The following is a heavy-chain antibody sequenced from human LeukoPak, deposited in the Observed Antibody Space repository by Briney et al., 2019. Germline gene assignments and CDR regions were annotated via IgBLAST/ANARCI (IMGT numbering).Heavy chain of an antibody. CDR2: ISGYNRDT. CDR1: GYIFTSYG. Sequence: ASVKVSCRASGYIFTSYGISWVRQAPGQGLEWMGWISGYNRDTKYAQKSQGRVTMTTDTSTSTAYMELRSLRSDDAAVYFCARAPGFVVDGFDIWGQGTMVTVSS. D-gene: IGHD2-21*01. J-gene: IGHJ3*02. V-gene: IGHV1-18*01. CDR3: ARAPGFVVDGFDI.